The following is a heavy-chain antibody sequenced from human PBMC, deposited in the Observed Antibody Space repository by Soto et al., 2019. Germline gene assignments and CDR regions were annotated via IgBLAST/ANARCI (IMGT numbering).Heavy chain of an antibody. CDR1: GGTFSSFA. V-gene: IGHV1-69*01. CDR3: AGDALYYDILTGYYF. CDR2: IIPIFGTA. D-gene: IGHD3-9*01. Sequence: QVQLVQSGAEVKKPGSSVKVSCKASGGTFSSFAISWVRQAPGQGLEWMGGIIPIFGTANYAQKFQGRVTITADESTSTAYMELSSLRSEDTAVYYCAGDALYYDILTGYYFWGQGTLVTVSS. J-gene: IGHJ4*02.